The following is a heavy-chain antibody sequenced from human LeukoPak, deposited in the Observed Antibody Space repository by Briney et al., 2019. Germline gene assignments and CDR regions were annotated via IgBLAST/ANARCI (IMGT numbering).Heavy chain of an antibody. J-gene: IGHJ6*02. CDR3: AKDSGVVPAAMPERFNYYYYGMDV. D-gene: IGHD2-2*01. CDR2: ISGSGVST. Sequence: GGSLRLSGTASGFTFRSYGMSWFRQAPGKGRECFSAISGSGVSTYYADSVKGRFTISRDNSKNTLYLQMNSLRAEDTAVYYCAKDSGVVPAAMPERFNYYYYGMDVWGQGTTVTVSS. V-gene: IGHV3-23*01. CDR1: GFTFRSYG.